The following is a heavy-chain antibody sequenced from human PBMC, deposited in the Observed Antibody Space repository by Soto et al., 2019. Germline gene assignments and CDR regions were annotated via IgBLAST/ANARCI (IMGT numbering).Heavy chain of an antibody. D-gene: IGHD6-13*01. CDR1: GDNVSSNSAA. CDR3: ARRIGSSWYYFDY. Sequence: SPTLSRTCAISGDNVSSNSAAWNCIRQSPSRGLEWLGRTYYRSKWYNDYAVSVKSRITINPDTSKNLFSLQLNSVTPEDTAVYYCARRIGSSWYYFDYWGQGTLVTVSS. J-gene: IGHJ4*02. V-gene: IGHV6-1*01. CDR2: TYYRSKWYN.